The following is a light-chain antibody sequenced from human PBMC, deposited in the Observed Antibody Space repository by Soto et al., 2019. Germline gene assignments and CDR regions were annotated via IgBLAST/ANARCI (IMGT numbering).Light chain of an antibody. Sequence: QAVVTQPPSVSGAPGQRVTISCTGSSSNIGAGYDVHWYQQLPGTAPKLLIYGNSNRPSGVPDRFSGSKSGTSASLAITGLQAEDEADYYYQSYDSSLSGWVFGGGTKVTVL. V-gene: IGLV1-40*01. J-gene: IGLJ3*02. CDR2: GNS. CDR1: SSNIGAGYD. CDR3: QSYDSSLSGWV.